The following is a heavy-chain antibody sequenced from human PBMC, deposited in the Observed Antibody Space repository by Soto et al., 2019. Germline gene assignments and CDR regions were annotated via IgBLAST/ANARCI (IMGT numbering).Heavy chain of an antibody. V-gene: IGHV3-53*01. D-gene: IGHD1-1*01. CDR2: LYDVDGS. CDR1: GLTISGKKY. J-gene: IGHJ3*01. Sequence: GGSLRLSCAAFGLTISGKKYVAWVRQAPGKGLEWVSALYDVDGSFYADSVKGRFTTSSDSSKTTVYLQMNDLRPDDTAVYYCATWHEREHAYDVRGQGTTVTVSS. CDR3: ATWHEREHAYDV.